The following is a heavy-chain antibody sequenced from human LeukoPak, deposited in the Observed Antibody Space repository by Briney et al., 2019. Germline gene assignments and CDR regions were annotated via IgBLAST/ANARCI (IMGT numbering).Heavy chain of an antibody. Sequence: RGSLRLSCAASGFTFSSYTMNWVRQAPGKGLEWVSVIYSGGSTSYADSVKGRFTISRDNSKNTLYLQMKCLRAEDTAVYYCARTDETAPAEDFQHWGQGTLVTVSS. V-gene: IGHV3-53*01. CDR3: ARTDETAPAEDFQH. CDR1: GFTFSSYT. D-gene: IGHD2-21*02. CDR2: IYSGGST. J-gene: IGHJ1*01.